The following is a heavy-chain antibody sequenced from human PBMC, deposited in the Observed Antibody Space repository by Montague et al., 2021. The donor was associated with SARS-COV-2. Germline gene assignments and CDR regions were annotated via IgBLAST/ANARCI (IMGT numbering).Heavy chain of an antibody. J-gene: IGHJ4*02. CDR1: GGSFSGYY. CDR3: ARRSGEITLFGVVWRRAFDY. CDR2: INHSGST. D-gene: IGHD3-3*01. Sequence: SETLSLTCAVYGGSFSGYYWSWIRQPPGKGLEWIGEINHSGSTNYNPSLKSRVTISVDTSKNQFSLKLSSVTAADTAAYYCARRSGEITLFGVVWRRAFDYWGQGTLVTVSS. V-gene: IGHV4-34*01.